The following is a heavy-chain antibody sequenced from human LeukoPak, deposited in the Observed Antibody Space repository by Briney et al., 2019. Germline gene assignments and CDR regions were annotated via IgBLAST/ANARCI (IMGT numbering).Heavy chain of an antibody. CDR3: ARDLGELFPYYYYGMDV. Sequence: GGSLRLSCAASGFTFSSYSMNWVRQAPGKGLEWVSYISSSSSTIYYADSVKGRFTISRDNAKNSLYLQMNSLRAEDTAVYYCARDLGELFPYYYYGMDVWGQGTTVTVSS. J-gene: IGHJ6*02. CDR2: ISSSSSTI. V-gene: IGHV3-48*01. CDR1: GFTFSSYS. D-gene: IGHD3-10*01.